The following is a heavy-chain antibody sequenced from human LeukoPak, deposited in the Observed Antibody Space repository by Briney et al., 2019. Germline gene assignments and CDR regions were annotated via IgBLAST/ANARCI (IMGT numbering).Heavy chain of an antibody. CDR2: ISYDGSNK. V-gene: IGHV3-30*03. Sequence: AGRSLRLSCAASGFTFSSYGMHWVRQAPGKGLEWVAVISYDGSNKYYADSVKGRFTISRDNSKNTLYLQMNSLRAEDTAVYYCARDDGSPYDSSGYYYKLNYWGQGTLVTVSS. J-gene: IGHJ4*02. D-gene: IGHD3-22*01. CDR3: ARDDGSPYDSSGYYYKLNY. CDR1: GFTFSSYG.